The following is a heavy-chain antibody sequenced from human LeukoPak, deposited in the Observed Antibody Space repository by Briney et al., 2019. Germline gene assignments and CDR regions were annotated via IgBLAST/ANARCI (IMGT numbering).Heavy chain of an antibody. J-gene: IGHJ4*02. V-gene: IGHV4-59*01. CDR2: IYYSGSI. Sequence: SETLSLTCTVSGDSISGYYWTWIRQPPGKGLEWIGYIYYSGSINYNPSLKSRLTISVDTSKNQFSLKLSSVTAADTAVYDCARVRGTCYPDYWGQGTLVTVSS. CDR3: ARVRGTCYPDY. CDR1: GDSISGYY. D-gene: IGHD2-2*01.